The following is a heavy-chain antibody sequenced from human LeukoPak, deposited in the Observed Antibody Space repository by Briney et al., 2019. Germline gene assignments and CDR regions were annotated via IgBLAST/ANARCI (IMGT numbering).Heavy chain of an antibody. V-gene: IGHV3-23*01. CDR1: GFTFSSYA. D-gene: IGHD2-15*01. Sequence: GGSLRLSFAASGFTFSSYAMSWVRQAPAKGLEWVSAISGSGGSTYYADSVKGRFTISRDNSKNTLYLQMNSLRAEDTAVYYCAKDTDIVVVSSFDYWGQGTLVTVSS. CDR3: AKDTDIVVVSSFDY. J-gene: IGHJ4*02. CDR2: ISGSGGST.